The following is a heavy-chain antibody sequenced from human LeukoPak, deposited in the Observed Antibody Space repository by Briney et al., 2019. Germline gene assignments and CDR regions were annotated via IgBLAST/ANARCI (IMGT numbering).Heavy chain of an antibody. V-gene: IGHV3-74*01. D-gene: IGHD3-16*01. CDR2: INSDGRIT. CDR1: GFTFSDYW. CDR3: ARLRWGGLYYFDF. J-gene: IGHJ4*02. Sequence: PAGGSLRLSCAASGFTFSDYWMHWVRQAPGKGLVGVSRINSDGRITSYADSVKGRFTIPRDNAKNTLYLQMNSLRAEDTAVYYCARLRWGGLYYFDFWGQGTLVTVSS.